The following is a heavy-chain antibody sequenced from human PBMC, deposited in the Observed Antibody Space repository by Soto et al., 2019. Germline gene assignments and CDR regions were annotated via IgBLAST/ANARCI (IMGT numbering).Heavy chain of an antibody. CDR2: ISWNGGTI. CDR1: GFTFDDYA. CDR3: AKESGVVAATVDY. J-gene: IGHJ4*02. V-gene: IGHV3-9*01. D-gene: IGHD2-15*01. Sequence: EVQLVESGGGLVQPGRSLRLSCAASGFTFDDYAMPWVRQARGKGLEWVSGISWNGGTIGYAESVKGRFTISRDNDKNSLYLQMNSLRAEDTALYYCAKESGVVAATVDYRGQGTLVTVSS.